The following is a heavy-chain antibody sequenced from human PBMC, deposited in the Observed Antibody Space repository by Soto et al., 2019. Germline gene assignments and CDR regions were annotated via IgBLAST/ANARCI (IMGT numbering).Heavy chain of an antibody. V-gene: IGHV1-69*13. Sequence: ASLQVSCKASGGTVSSYAISWVRQAPGQGLEWLGGIIPIFGIANYAQKFQGRVTITAHESTSTAYMELSSLRSEDTAVYYCARLDIVATTLSYYYYGMNVWGQGTTVTVSS. CDR2: IIPIFGIA. CDR1: GGTVSSYA. D-gene: IGHD5-12*01. CDR3: ARLDIVATTLSYYYYGMNV. J-gene: IGHJ6*02.